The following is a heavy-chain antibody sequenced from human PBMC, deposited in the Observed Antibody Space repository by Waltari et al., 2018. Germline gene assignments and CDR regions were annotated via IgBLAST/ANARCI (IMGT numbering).Heavy chain of an antibody. V-gene: IGHV6-1*01. Sequence: QVHLQQSGPGLLNPPQTLSLTSPLPGASVTTHPAAFHWVRQSPSRGLEWLGRTFYRSKWYTTYADSVKGRITINADTSKNQFSLLMNSVTPGDTAVYYCARYTDATAALDFWGQGTLITVSS. CDR3: ARYTDATAALDF. CDR2: TFYRSKWYT. CDR1: GASVTTHPAA. J-gene: IGHJ4*02. D-gene: IGHD1-1*01.